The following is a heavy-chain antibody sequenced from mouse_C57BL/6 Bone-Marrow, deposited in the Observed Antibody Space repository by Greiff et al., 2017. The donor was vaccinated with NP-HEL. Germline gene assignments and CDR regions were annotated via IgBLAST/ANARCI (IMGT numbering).Heavy chain of an antibody. V-gene: IGHV1-64*01. D-gene: IGHD1-1*01. CDR1: GYTFTSYW. CDR3: ARRRYYYGSSYAGKNYFDY. Sequence: QVQLQQPGAELVKPGASVKLSCKASGYTFTSYWMHWVKQRPGQGLEWIGMIHPNSGSTNYNEKFKSKATLTVDKSSSTAYMQLSSLTSEDSAVYYCARRRYYYGSSYAGKNYFDYWGQGTTLTVSS. J-gene: IGHJ2*01. CDR2: IHPNSGST.